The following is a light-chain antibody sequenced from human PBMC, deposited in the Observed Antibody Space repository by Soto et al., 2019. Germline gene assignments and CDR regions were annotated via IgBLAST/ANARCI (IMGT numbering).Light chain of an antibody. Sequence: DIQMTQSPSSLSASVGDRVTITCRASQTITTYLNWYQQKPGKAPKLLIYAASTLQGGVPSRFNGSGCGTDFTLTIPSLQPDDFATYYCQQTYRPPRTFGPGTKVEIK. J-gene: IGKJ1*01. V-gene: IGKV1-39*01. CDR3: QQTYRPPRT. CDR1: QTITTY. CDR2: AAS.